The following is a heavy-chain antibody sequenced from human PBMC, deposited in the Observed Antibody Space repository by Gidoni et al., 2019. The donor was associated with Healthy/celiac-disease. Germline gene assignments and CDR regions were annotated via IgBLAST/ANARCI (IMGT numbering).Heavy chain of an antibody. D-gene: IGHD3-22*01. V-gene: IGHV2-70*01. CDR1: AFSLSTSGMC. Sequence: QFTLRESGPALVKPTQPLTLTSTFSAFSLSTSGMCVSWIRQPPGKALEWLALIDWDDDKYYSTSLKTRLTISKDTSKNQVVLTMTNMDPVDTATYYCARIREDSSGFDYWGQGTLVTVSS. J-gene: IGHJ4*02. CDR2: IDWDDDK. CDR3: ARIREDSSGFDY.